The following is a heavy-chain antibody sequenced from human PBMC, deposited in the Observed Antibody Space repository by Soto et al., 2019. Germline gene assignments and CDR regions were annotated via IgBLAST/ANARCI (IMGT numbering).Heavy chain of an antibody. D-gene: IGHD3-22*01. J-gene: IGHJ3*02. CDR2: ISSTTNYI. CDR3: AKEFLGLLLLAFDT. V-gene: IGHV3-21*01. CDR1: GFTFTRYS. Sequence: PGGSLRLSCAASGFTFTRYSMNWVRQAPGKGLEWVSSISSTTNYIYYADSMKGRFTVSRDNAKNSVYLEMNSLSAEDTAVYYCAKEFLGLLLLAFDTWGQGTMVTVSS.